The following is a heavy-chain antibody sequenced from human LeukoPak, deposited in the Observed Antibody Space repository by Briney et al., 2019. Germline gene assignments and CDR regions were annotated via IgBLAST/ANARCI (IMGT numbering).Heavy chain of an antibody. J-gene: IGHJ2*01. D-gene: IGHD3-9*01. CDR2: IIPIFGTA. CDR3: ARDLTITIFRGYFDL. V-gene: IGHV1-69*05. Sequence: SVKVSCKASGGTFSSYAISWVRQAPGQGLEWMGGIIPIFGTANYAQKFQGRVTITTDESTSTAYMELSSLRSEDTAVYYCARDLTITIFRGYFDLWGRGTLVTVSS. CDR1: GGTFSSYA.